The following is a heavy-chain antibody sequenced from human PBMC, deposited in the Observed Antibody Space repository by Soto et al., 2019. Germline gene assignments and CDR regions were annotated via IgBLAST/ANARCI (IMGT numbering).Heavy chain of an antibody. V-gene: IGHV3-21*01. Sequence: GVSLRLSCAASGFTVNSYSMDWVRQAPGKALEWVSSIYRSGNPKFYADSVKGRFTISRDTASNSLYLQMSGLRVEDTAVYFCAREGRSLLLDAWARGTTVTVSS. CDR2: IYRSGNPK. J-gene: IGHJ6*02. CDR1: GFTVNSYS. CDR3: AREGRSLLLDA.